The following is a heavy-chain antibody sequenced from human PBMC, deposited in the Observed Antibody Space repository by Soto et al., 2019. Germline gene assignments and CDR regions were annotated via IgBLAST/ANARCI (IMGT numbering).Heavy chain of an antibody. V-gene: IGHV3-7*01. Sequence: EVQLVESGGGLVQPGGSLRLSCAASGFTFSSYWMSWVRQAPGKGLEWVANIKQDGSEKYYVDSVKGRFTISRDNAKNSLYLQMNSLRAEDTAVYYCARDNSENVIQVDGVHYYYYYMDVWGKGTTVTVSS. CDR1: GFTFSSYW. J-gene: IGHJ6*03. D-gene: IGHD3-10*01. CDR3: ARDNSENVIQVDGVHYYYYYMDV. CDR2: IKQDGSEK.